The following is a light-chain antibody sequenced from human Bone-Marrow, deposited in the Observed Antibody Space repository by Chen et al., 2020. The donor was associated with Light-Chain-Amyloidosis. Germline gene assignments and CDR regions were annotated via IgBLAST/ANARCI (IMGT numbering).Light chain of an antibody. V-gene: IGLV3-25*03. J-gene: IGLJ2*01. CDR3: QSADSSGTYEVI. Sequence: SYELSQLPSVSVPPGQTARTPCSGDDLPTKYAYWYQQKQGQAPVLVIHRDTERPSGISERFSGSSSGTTATLTISGVQAEDEADYHCQSADSSGTYEVIFGGGTKLTVL. CDR2: RDT. CDR1: DLPTKY.